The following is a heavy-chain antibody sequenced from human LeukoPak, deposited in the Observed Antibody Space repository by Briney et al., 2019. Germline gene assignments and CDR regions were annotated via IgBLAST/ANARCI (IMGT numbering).Heavy chain of an antibody. CDR1: GDSMRSCF. Sequence: SETLSLTCTVSGDSMRSCFWSWIRQPPGKGLEWIGYIYYTGSTNYNPSLKSRVTILVDTSKNQFSLKLTSVTAADTAVYYCARVPSSGSYRDAFDIWGQGTMVTVSS. CDR2: IYYTGST. J-gene: IGHJ3*02. D-gene: IGHD6-19*01. V-gene: IGHV4-59*01. CDR3: ARVPSSGSYRDAFDI.